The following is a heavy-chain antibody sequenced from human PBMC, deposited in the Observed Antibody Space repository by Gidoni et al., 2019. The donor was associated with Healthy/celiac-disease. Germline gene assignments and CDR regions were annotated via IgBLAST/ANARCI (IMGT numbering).Heavy chain of an antibody. V-gene: IGHV3-33*01. CDR2: IWYDGSNK. Sequence: QVQLVESGGGVVQPGRSLRLSCAASGFTFSSYGMHWVRQAPGKGLEWVAVIWYDGSNKYYADSVKGRFTISRDNSKNTLYLQMNSLRAEDTAVYYCARGRSHYYYYYMDVWGKGTTVTVSS. CDR1: GFTFSSYG. J-gene: IGHJ6*03. CDR3: ARGRSHYYYYYMDV.